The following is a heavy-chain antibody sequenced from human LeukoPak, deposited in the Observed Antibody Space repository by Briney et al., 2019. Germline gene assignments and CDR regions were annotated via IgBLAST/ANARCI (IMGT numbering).Heavy chain of an antibody. J-gene: IGHJ6*03. D-gene: IGHD2-15*01. V-gene: IGHV3-11*01. CDR1: GFTFSDYN. Sequence: GGSLRLSCVASGFTFSDYNMRWIRQAPGKGLEWVSSISRSGSTKYYADSVKGRFTISRDNAKNSLFLQMNSLRAEDTAVYYCARVLRYCSGGNCYSGGLGYMDVWGKGTTVTISS. CDR3: ARVLRYCSGGNCYSGGLGYMDV. CDR2: ISRSGSTK.